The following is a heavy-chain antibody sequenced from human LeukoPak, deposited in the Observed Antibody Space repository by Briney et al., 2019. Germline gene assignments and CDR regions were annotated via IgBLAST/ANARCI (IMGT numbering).Heavy chain of an antibody. CDR3: TGKYYYDSSGYYYMDY. Sequence: SETLSLTCAVSGYSISSGYFWGWIRQSPGKGLEWIGSIYHSGSTYYNPSLKSRVTISVDTSKNQFSLKLSSVTAADTPVYYCTGKYYYDSSGYYYMDYWGQGTLVTVSS. D-gene: IGHD3-22*01. CDR2: IYHSGST. CDR1: GYSISSGYF. J-gene: IGHJ4*02. V-gene: IGHV4-38-2*01.